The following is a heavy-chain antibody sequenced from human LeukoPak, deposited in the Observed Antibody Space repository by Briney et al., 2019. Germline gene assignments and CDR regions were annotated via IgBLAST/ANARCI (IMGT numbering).Heavy chain of an antibody. CDR2: ISTYNGNT. J-gene: IGHJ4*02. CDR3: AKIAYGASFFDS. V-gene: IGHV1-18*01. D-gene: IGHD4/OR15-4a*01. Sequence: ASVKVSCKASGYTFTNYDINWVRQAPGQGLEWMGWISTYNGNTNYAQKLQGRVTMTTDTSTGTAYMELRSLRSDDTAVYYCAKIAYGASFFDSWGQGTLVTVSS. CDR1: GYTFTNYD.